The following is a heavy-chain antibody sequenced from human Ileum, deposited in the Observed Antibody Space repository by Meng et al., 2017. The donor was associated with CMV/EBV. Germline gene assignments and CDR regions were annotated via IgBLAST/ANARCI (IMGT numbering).Heavy chain of an antibody. Sequence: SETLSLTCSVSGDSIRSSASQWAWIRQPPGKGLEWIGSDSYTGSTFYNPSHKSRVTMSIDMSKNQFSLRLSSVTVADTAVYFCTRISFNDDGQPLYGMDVWGQGTTVTVSS. J-gene: IGHJ6*02. CDR1: GDSIRSSASQ. V-gene: IGHV4-39*07. CDR3: TRISFNDDGQPLYGMDV. CDR2: DSYTGST. D-gene: IGHD1-1*01.